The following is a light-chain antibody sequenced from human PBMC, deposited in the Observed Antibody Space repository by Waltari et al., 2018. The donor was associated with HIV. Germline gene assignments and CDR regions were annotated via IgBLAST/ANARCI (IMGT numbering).Light chain of an antibody. CDR2: EVK. Sequence: QSALTQPHSASGSPGQSCTISCPGTSRAVGGSQYVSWYQQHPGKAPKRIIYEVKKRPSGVPDRFSGSKSANTASLTVSGLQADDEADYYCNSYAGSNNWVFGGGTKLTVL. J-gene: IGLJ3*02. CDR1: SRAVGGSQY. V-gene: IGLV2-8*01. CDR3: NSYAGSNNWV.